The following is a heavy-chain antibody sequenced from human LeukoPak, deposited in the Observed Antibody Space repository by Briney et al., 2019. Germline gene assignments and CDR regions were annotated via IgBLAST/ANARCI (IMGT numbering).Heavy chain of an antibody. V-gene: IGHV1-46*01. J-gene: IGHJ6*03. CDR1: GYTFTGYY. CDR3: ARDGAHKNHYYSYYYMDV. Sequence: ASVKVSCKASGYTFTGYYTHWVRQAPGQGLEWMGIINPSGGSTSYAQKFQGRVTMTRDTSTSTVYMELSSLRSEDTAVYYCARDGAHKNHYYSYYYMDVWGKGTTVTVSS. CDR2: INPSGGST. D-gene: IGHD3-16*01.